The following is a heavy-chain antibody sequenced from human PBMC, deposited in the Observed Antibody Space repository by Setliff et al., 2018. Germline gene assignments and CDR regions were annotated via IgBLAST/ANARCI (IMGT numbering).Heavy chain of an antibody. V-gene: IGHV1-18*01. D-gene: IGHD2-2*01. Sequence: VASVKVSCKASGYTFTGYGISWVRQAPGQGLEWMGWINNYNFNTNYAQKLQGRVTMTTDTSTSTAYMELRSLTSDDTAVYYCSRLVRYCTTTSCQGASGAELWGQGTLVTVSS. CDR1: GYTFTGYG. CDR3: SRLVRYCTTTSCQGASGAEL. CDR2: INNYNFNT. J-gene: IGHJ4*02.